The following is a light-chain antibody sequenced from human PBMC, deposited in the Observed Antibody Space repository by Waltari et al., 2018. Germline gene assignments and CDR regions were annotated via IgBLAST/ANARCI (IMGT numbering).Light chain of an antibody. CDR3: QQRSNWPLT. V-gene: IGKV3-11*01. Sequence: ETVLTQFPATLSLSPGDRATLSCRASQSVSTYLAWYQQKPGQAPRLLISDASNRATGIPARFSGSGSGTDFTLTISSLEPEDFAVYYCQQRSNWPLTFGGGTKVEIK. J-gene: IGKJ4*01. CDR2: DAS. CDR1: QSVSTY.